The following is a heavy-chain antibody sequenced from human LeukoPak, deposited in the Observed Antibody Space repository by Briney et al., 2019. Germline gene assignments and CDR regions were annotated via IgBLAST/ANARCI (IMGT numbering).Heavy chain of an antibody. Sequence: GGSLRLSCAASGFTFSSYEMNWVRQAPGKGLEWVSYISSSGSTIYYADSVKGRFTISRDNAKNSLYLQMNSLRAEDTAVYYCAIGRRSITYVRGVPDYGGQGTLVTVSS. CDR2: ISSSGSTI. V-gene: IGHV3-48*03. D-gene: IGHD3-10*02. CDR1: GFTFSSYE. J-gene: IGHJ4*02. CDR3: AIGRRSITYVRGVPDY.